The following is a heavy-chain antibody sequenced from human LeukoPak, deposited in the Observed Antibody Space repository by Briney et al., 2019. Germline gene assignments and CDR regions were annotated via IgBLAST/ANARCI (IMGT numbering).Heavy chain of an antibody. J-gene: IGHJ4*02. Sequence: SETLSLTCTVSGGSISSSSYYWGWIRQPPGKGLEWIGSIYYSGSTYYNPSLKSRVTISVDTSKNQFSLKLSSVTAADTAVYYCARCGYSYGLIDYWGQGVLVTVSS. V-gene: IGHV4-39*01. D-gene: IGHD5-18*01. CDR2: IYYSGST. CDR1: GGSISSSSYY. CDR3: ARCGYSYGLIDY.